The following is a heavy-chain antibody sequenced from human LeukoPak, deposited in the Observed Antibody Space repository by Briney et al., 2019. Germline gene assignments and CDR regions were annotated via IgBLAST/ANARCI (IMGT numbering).Heavy chain of an antibody. Sequence: ETLSLTCTVSGGSISSYYWSWIRQPPGKGLEWVANINEHGNQKYYVDSLNGRFTIFRDNDKNSLFLQMDSLKDEDTAVYYCARDRDFARDYWGLGALVTVSS. J-gene: IGHJ4*02. CDR1: GGSISSYY. V-gene: IGHV3-7*01. D-gene: IGHD2-21*01. CDR3: ARDRDFARDY. CDR2: INEHGNQK.